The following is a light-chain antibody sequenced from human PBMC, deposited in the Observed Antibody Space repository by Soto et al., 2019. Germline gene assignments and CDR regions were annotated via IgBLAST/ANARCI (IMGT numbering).Light chain of an antibody. Sequence: QSALTQPASVSGSPGLSIAISCTGTSRDVGGYNSVSWYQQQPGKVPKLMIYDVSNRPSGVSNRFSGSKSGNTASLNISGLPAEDEGDYYCSSYTTGGSYVFGTGTKVTVL. V-gene: IGLV2-14*01. CDR1: SRDVGGYNS. CDR3: SSYTTGGSYV. J-gene: IGLJ1*01. CDR2: DVS.